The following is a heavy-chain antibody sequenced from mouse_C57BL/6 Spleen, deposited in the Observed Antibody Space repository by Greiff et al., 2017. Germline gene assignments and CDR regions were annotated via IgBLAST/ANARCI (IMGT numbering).Heavy chain of an antibody. CDR2: ISGGGGNT. CDR1: GFTFSSYT. Sequence: EVKLVESGGGLVKPGGSLKLSCAASGFTFSSYTMSWVRQTPGKRLEWVATISGGGGNTYYPDSGKGRFTIARDNAKNTLYLQSRILRSDDTALYYCARRDYGSEFAYWGQGTLVTVSA. J-gene: IGHJ3*01. CDR3: ARRDYGSEFAY. V-gene: IGHV5-9*01. D-gene: IGHD2-2*01.